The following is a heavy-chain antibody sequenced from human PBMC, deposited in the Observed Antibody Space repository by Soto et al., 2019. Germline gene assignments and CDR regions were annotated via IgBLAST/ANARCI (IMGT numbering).Heavy chain of an antibody. D-gene: IGHD3-22*01. CDR1: GFTFSDHY. CDR3: TTDSYSTMIVVRFDY. Sequence: GGSLRLSCAASGFTFSDHYMDWVRQAPGEGLEWVGRSRNKANSYTTEYAASVKGRFTISRDDSKISVYLQMNSLKTEDTAIYYCTTDSYSTMIVVRFDYWGHGTLLTVSS. CDR2: SRNKANSYTT. V-gene: IGHV3-72*01. J-gene: IGHJ4*01.